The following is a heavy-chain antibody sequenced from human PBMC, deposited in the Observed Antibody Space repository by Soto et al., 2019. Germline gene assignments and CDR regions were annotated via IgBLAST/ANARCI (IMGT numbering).Heavy chain of an antibody. CDR3: ARGAAYCTAASCYQRNYFDY. J-gene: IGHJ4*02. D-gene: IGHD2-8*02. CDR1: GFTFSSYW. Sequence: EVQLVESGGGLVQPGGSLRLSCAASGFTFSSYWMTWVRQAPGKGLEWVANINQDGSEKYYVDSVQGRFTISRDNAKNTMYLQMSSLRADDTAVYYCARGAAYCTAASCYQRNYFDYWGQGTLVTVSS. CDR2: INQDGSEK. V-gene: IGHV3-7*01.